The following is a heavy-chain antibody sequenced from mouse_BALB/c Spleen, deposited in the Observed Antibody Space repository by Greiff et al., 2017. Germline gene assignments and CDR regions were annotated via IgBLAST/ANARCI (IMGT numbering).Heavy chain of an antibody. D-gene: IGHD2-14*01. Sequence: VQLVESGAELVRPGSSVKISCKASGYAFSSYWMNWVKQRPGQGLEWIGQIYPGDGDTNYNGKFKGKATLTADKSSSTAYMQLSSLTSEDSAVYFCARYRYDVPDYWGQGTTLTVSS. CDR2: IYPGDGDT. CDR3: ARYRYDVPDY. CDR1: GYAFSSYW. V-gene: IGHV1-80*01. J-gene: IGHJ2*01.